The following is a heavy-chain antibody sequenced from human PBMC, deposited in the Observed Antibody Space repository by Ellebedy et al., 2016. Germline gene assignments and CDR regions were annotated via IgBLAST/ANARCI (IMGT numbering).Heavy chain of an antibody. J-gene: IGHJ4*02. D-gene: IGHD3-22*01. CDR2: IWYDGSNK. CDR1: GFTFSSYA. V-gene: IGHV3-33*08. CDR3: ARGIRYYDSSGYYDEIDY. Sequence: GGSLRLSCAASGFTFSSYAMSWVRQAPGKGLEWVAVIWYDGSNKYYADSVKGRFTISRDNSKNMLYLQMNSLRADDTAVYYCARGIRYYDSSGYYDEIDYWGQGTLVTVSS.